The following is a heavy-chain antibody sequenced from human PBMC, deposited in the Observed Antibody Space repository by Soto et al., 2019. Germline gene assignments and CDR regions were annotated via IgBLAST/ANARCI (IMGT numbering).Heavy chain of an antibody. CDR3: AKAPGDYYYDSSGYH. CDR2: ISYDGSNK. D-gene: IGHD3-22*01. V-gene: IGHV3-30*18. J-gene: IGHJ4*02. Sequence: GGSLRLCCAASGFTFSSYGMHWVRQAPGKGLEWVAVISYDGSNKYYADSVKGRFTISRDNSKNTLYLQMNSLRAEDTAVYYCAKAPGDYYYDSSGYHWGQGTLVTVSS. CDR1: GFTFSSYG.